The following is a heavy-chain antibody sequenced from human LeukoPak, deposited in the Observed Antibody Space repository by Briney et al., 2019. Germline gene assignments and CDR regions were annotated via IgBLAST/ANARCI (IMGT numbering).Heavy chain of an antibody. CDR3: ARISLYYDSSGYSDADYFDY. V-gene: IGHV4-59*01. J-gene: IGHJ4*02. D-gene: IGHD3-22*01. CDR1: GGSINSYY. Sequence: SETLSLTCTVSGGSINSYYWSWIRQPPGKGLEWIGHIYSSGSTQYRPSLKSRVTISVDTSRNQFSLKLKSVTAADTAAYYCARISLYYDSSGYSDADYFDYWGQGTLVTVSS. CDR2: IYSSGST.